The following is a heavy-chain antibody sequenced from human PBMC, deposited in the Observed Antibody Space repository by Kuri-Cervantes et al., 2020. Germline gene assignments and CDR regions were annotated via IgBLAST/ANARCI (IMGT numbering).Heavy chain of an antibody. CDR2: ISGSGGST. J-gene: IGHJ4*02. D-gene: IGHD4-23*01. CDR3: ARGLTYNGGIRAFDY. CDR1: GFTFSGSA. Sequence: GESLKISCAASGFTFSGSAIHWVRQAPGKGLEWVSAISGSGGSTYYADSVQGRFTISRDNAKNSLYLEMNSLRAEDTAVYYCARGLTYNGGIRAFDYWGQGSLVTVSS. V-gene: IGHV3-21*06.